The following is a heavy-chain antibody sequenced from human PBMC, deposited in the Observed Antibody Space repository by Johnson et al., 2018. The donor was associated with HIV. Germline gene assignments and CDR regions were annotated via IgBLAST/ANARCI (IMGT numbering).Heavy chain of an antibody. Sequence: VQLVESGGGLIHPGGSLRVSCAISGFTFSTYDMHWVRQATGKGLEWVSGIGTVGDTYYPGSVKGRFTISRENAKNSLYLQMNSLRAGDTAVYYCARGRDSASHAFDIWGQGTMVTVSS. V-gene: IGHV3-13*01. CDR1: GFTFSTYD. CDR3: ARGRDSASHAFDI. D-gene: IGHD2-15*01. CDR2: IGTVGDT. J-gene: IGHJ3*02.